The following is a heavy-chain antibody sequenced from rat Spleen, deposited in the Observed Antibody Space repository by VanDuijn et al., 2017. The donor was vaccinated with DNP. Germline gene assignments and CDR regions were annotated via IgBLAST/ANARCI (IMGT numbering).Heavy chain of an antibody. CDR3: TTKEINYPMDA. Sequence: EVQLVESGGGLVQPGRSMKLSCAASGFTFSNYGMAWVRQAPKKGLEWVAYISYDGGSTYYRDPVKGRFTISRDNAKSTLYLQMDSLRSEDTATYYCTTKEINYPMDAWGQGASVTVSS. V-gene: IGHV5-20*01. CDR2: ISYDGGST. D-gene: IGHD1-4*01. J-gene: IGHJ4*01. CDR1: GFTFSNYG.